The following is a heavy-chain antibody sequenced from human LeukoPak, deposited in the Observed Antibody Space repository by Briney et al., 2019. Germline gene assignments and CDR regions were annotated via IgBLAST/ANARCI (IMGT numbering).Heavy chain of an antibody. D-gene: IGHD2-21*02. CDR2: IWYDGSNK. Sequence: PGGSLRLSCTASGFTFSSYGMHWVRQAPGKGLEWVAVIWYDGSNKYYADSAKGRFTISRDNSKNTLYLQMNSLKTEDTAVYYCTTDQLYCGGDCPYDYWGQGTLVTVSS. CDR3: TTDQLYCGGDCPYDY. CDR1: GFTFSSYG. V-gene: IGHV3-33*01. J-gene: IGHJ4*02.